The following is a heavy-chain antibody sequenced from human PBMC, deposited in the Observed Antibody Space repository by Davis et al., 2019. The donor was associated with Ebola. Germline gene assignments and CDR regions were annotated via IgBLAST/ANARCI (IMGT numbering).Heavy chain of an antibody. J-gene: IGHJ4*02. CDR3: ATLILNYGGHDS. V-gene: IGHV1-69*13. Sequence: SALVSCKASSGTVSPYATSSARQSPGQRLQWMATIIRAFDTPNYAQKFQDRVTVTADESTGTVYMEVRSLRSDDTAMYYCATLILNYGGHDSWGQGTLIIVSS. CDR1: SGTVSPYA. D-gene: IGHD4-23*01. CDR2: IIRAFDTP.